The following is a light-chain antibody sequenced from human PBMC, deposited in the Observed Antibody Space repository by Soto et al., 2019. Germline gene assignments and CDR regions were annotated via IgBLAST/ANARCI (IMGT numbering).Light chain of an antibody. CDR1: QSISSW. CDR2: KAS. CDR3: QQYNSYWT. Sequence: DIQMTQSPSTLSASVGDRVTITCRASQSISSWLAWYQQKPGKAPKLLIYKASSLESGVPSRFGGSGSGTEFTRTISSLQADDFATYYGQQYNSYWTFGQGTKVEIK. J-gene: IGKJ1*01. V-gene: IGKV1-5*03.